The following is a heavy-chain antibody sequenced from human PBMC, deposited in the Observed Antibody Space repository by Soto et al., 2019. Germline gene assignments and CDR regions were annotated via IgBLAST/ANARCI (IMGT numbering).Heavy chain of an antibody. V-gene: IGHV1-69*02. CDR1: GGTFSSYT. J-gene: IGHJ4*02. D-gene: IGHD3-9*01. Sequence: SVKVSCKASGGTFSSYTISWVRQAPGQGLEWMGRIIPILGIANYAQKFQGRVTITADKSTSTAYMELSSLRSEDTAVYYCARGRVYDILTGYYSSPFDYWGQGTLVTVSS. CDR3: ARGRVYDILTGYYSSPFDY. CDR2: IIPILGIA.